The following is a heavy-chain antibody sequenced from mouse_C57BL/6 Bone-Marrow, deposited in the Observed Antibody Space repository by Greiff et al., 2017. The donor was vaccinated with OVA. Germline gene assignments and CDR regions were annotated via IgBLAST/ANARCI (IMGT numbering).Heavy chain of an antibody. J-gene: IGHJ1*03. V-gene: IGHV6-6*01. Sequence: EVMLVESGGGLVQPGGSMKLSCAASGFTFSDAWMDWVRQSPEKGLEWVAEIRNKANNHATYYAESVKGRFTISRDDSKSSVYLQMNSLRAEDTGIYYCTSVLTTVVATDWYFDVWGTGTTVTVSS. D-gene: IGHD1-1*01. CDR3: TSVLTTVVATDWYFDV. CDR2: IRNKANNHAT. CDR1: GFTFSDAW.